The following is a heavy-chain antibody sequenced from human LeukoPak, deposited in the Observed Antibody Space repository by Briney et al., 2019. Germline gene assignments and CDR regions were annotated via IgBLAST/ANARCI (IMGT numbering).Heavy chain of an antibody. J-gene: IGHJ5*02. Sequence: GESLKISCKGSGYSFTSYWIGWVRQMPGKGLEWMGIIYPGDSDTRYSPSFQGQVTISADKSISTAYLQWGSLKASDTAMYYCARHTYSGSYYRWFDPWGQGTLVTASS. CDR3: ARHTYSGSYYRWFDP. D-gene: IGHD1-26*01. CDR2: IYPGDSDT. V-gene: IGHV5-51*01. CDR1: GYSFTSYW.